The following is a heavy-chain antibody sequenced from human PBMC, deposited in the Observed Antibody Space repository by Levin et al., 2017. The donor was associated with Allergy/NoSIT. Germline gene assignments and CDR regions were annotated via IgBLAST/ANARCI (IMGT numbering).Heavy chain of an antibody. CDR2: INPNSGGT. V-gene: IGHV1-2*02. Sequence: GESLKISCKASGYTFTGYYMHWVRQAPGQGLEWMGWINPNSGGTNYAQKFQGRVTMTRDTSISTAYMELSRLRSDDTAVYYCASSVGGTGPGVDYWGQGTLVTVSS. CDR3: ASSVGGTGPGVDY. CDR1: GYTFTGYY. J-gene: IGHJ4*02. D-gene: IGHD3-10*01.